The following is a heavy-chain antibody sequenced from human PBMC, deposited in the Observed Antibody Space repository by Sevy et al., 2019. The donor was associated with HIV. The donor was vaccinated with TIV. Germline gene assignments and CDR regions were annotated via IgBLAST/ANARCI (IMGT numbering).Heavy chain of an antibody. CDR2: ISYDGSNK. CDR1: GFTFSSYG. V-gene: IGHV3-30*18. CDR3: AKGGTSWGAFDI. D-gene: IGHD3-16*01. J-gene: IGHJ3*02. Sequence: GGSLRLSCAASGFTFSSYGMHWVRQAPGKGLEWVAVISYDGSNKYYADSVKGRSTISRDNSKNTLYLQMNSLRAEDTAVYYCAKGGTSWGAFDIWGQGTMVTVSS.